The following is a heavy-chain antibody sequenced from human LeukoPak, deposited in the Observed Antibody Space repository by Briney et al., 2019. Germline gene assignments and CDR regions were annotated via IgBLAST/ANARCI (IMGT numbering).Heavy chain of an antibody. J-gene: IGHJ4*02. CDR3: ASYPYSSSWSPNGDFDY. CDR2: IKQDGSEK. CDR1: GFIFSPYW. D-gene: IGHD6-13*01. V-gene: IGHV3-7*01. Sequence: PGGSLRLSCAASGFIFSPYWMSWVRQAPGKGLEWVANIKQDGSEKYYVDSVKGRFTISRDNAKNSLYVQMNSLRAEDTAVYYCASYPYSSSWSPNGDFDYWGQGTLVTVSS.